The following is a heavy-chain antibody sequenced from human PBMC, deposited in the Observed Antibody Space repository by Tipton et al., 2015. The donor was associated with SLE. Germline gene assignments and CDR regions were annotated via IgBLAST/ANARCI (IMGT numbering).Heavy chain of an antibody. CDR2: ISGSGGST. V-gene: IGHV3-23*01. D-gene: IGHD6-13*01. CDR1: GFTFSSYA. Sequence: SLRLSCAASGFTFSSYAMSWVRQAPGKGLEWVSAISGSGGSTYYADSVKGRFTISRDNSKNTLYLQMNSLRAEDTAVYYCANGEGANKISWYDYWGQGILVTVSS. CDR3: ANGEGANKISWYDY. J-gene: IGHJ4*02.